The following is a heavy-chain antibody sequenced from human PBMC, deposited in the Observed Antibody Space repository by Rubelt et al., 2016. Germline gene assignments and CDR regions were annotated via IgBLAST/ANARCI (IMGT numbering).Heavy chain of an antibody. V-gene: IGHV3-9*01. CDR3: ARGYLSNSFDY. J-gene: IGHJ4*02. D-gene: IGHD3-3*01. CDR1: GFIFGNHA. CDR2: INWNSGSI. Sequence: EEQLVESGGGLVQPGRSLRLSCVGSGFIFGNHAMHWVRQAPGKGLEWVAGINWNSGSIGYGDSVRGRFTVSRDNAKNSLYLQMDSLRAEDTAVYYCARGYLSNSFDYWGQGTLVTVSS.